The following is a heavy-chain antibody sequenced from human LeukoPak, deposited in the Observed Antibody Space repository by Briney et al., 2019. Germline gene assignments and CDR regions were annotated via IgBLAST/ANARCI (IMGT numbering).Heavy chain of an antibody. Sequence: KPSETLSLTCSVSGGSISSGDCDWGWIRQPPGKGLEWIGSTYYSGSTYYNPSLKSRVTISVDTSKNQFSLKLSSVTAADTAVYYCARRGRYGSGSTRVAVMGVWGKGTTVTVSS. CDR2: TYYSGST. D-gene: IGHD3-10*01. CDR1: GGSISSGDCD. CDR3: ARRGRYGSGSTRVAVMGV. J-gene: IGHJ6*03. V-gene: IGHV4-39*01.